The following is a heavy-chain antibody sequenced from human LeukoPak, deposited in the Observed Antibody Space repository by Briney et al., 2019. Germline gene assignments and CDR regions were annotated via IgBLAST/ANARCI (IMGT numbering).Heavy chain of an antibody. CDR1: GFTFSSSW. V-gene: IGHV3-7*01. CDR2: IRHDGSEK. D-gene: IGHD3-10*01. CDR3: ARRSGSLYLLD. Sequence: GGSLRLSCAASGFTFSSSWMSWVRQAPGKGLEWVANIRHDGSEKYYVDSVKGRFTISRDNAKNSLYLQMNSLRAEDTAVYYCARRSGSLYLLDWGQGTLVTVSS. J-gene: IGHJ4*02.